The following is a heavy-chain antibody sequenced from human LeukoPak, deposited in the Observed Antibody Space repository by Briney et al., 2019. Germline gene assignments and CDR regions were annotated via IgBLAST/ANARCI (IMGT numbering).Heavy chain of an antibody. CDR3: ARLRRHSSDWYADDY. CDR1: AFTFRPYA. Sequence: GGSLRLSCAASAFTFRPYAMIWVRQAPGKGLEWVSTVSGSGGSTYYADSVKGRFTISRDNSNNTLYLEMNSLRAEDTAVYYCARLRRHSSDWYADDYWGQGTLVTVSS. CDR2: VSGSGGST. D-gene: IGHD6-19*01. V-gene: IGHV3-23*01. J-gene: IGHJ4*02.